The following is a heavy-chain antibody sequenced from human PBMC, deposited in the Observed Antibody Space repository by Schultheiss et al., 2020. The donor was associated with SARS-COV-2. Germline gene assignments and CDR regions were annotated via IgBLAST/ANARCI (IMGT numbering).Heavy chain of an antibody. CDR2: ISWNSGSI. V-gene: IGHV3-9*01. J-gene: IGHJ6*02. CDR3: ARESKAAGGYYYYGMDV. Sequence: SLKISCAASGFTFDDYAMHWVRQAPGKGLEWVSGISWNSGSIGYADSVKGRFTISRDNAKNSLYLQMNSLRAEDTAVYYCARESKAAGGYYYYGMDVWGQGTTVTVSS. CDR1: GFTFDDYA. D-gene: IGHD1-26*01.